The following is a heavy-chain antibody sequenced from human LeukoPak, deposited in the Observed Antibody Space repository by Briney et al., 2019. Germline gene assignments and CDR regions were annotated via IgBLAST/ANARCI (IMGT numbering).Heavy chain of an antibody. CDR1: GYTFTSYG. V-gene: IGHV1-18*01. Sequence: GASVKVSCKASGYTFTSYGISWVRQAPGQGLEWMGWISAYNGNTNYAQKLQGRVTMTTDTSTSTAYTELRSLRSDDTAVYYCARDGITMIVVVISDAFDIWGQGTMVTVSS. CDR2: ISAYNGNT. J-gene: IGHJ3*02. CDR3: ARDGITMIVVVISDAFDI. D-gene: IGHD3-22*01.